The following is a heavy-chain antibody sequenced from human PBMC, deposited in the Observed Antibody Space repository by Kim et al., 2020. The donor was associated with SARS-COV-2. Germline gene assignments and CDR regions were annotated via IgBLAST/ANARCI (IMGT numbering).Heavy chain of an antibody. CDR2: TYYRSKWYN. V-gene: IGHV6-1*01. CDR3: ARGIAAAGTGTGTEFDY. J-gene: IGHJ4*02. D-gene: IGHD6-13*01. Sequence: SQTLSLTCAISGDSVSSNSAAWNWIRQSPSRGLEWLGRTYYRSKWYNDYAVSVKSRITINPDTSKNQFSLQLNSVTPEDTAVYYCARGIAAAGTGTGTEFDYWGQGTLVTVSS. CDR1: GDSVSSNSAA.